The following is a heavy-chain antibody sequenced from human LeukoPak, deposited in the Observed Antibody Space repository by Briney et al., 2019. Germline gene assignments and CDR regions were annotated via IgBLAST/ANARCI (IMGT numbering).Heavy chain of an antibody. Sequence: ASVKISCKVSGYAFTDYYMHWVQQAPGKGREWMGLVDPEDGETIYAEKFQGRVTITADTSTDTAYMELSSLRSEDTAVYYCATEEIRQWLVRNDYWGQETLVTVSS. J-gene: IGHJ4*02. D-gene: IGHD6-19*01. V-gene: IGHV1-69-2*01. CDR3: ATEEIRQWLVRNDY. CDR1: GYAFTDYY. CDR2: VDPEDGET.